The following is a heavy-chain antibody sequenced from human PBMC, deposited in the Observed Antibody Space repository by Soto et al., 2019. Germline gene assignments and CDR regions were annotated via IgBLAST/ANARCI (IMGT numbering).Heavy chain of an antibody. Sequence: SETLYLTCTVSGDSISSYYWSWIRQPPGKGLEWIGYIYYSGSTNYNPSLKSRVTISVDTPKNQFSLKLTSVTAADTAVYYCARGVATIGPWGQGTLVTVSP. V-gene: IGHV4-59*01. CDR1: GDSISSYY. CDR3: ARGVATIGP. CDR2: IYYSGST. D-gene: IGHD5-12*01. J-gene: IGHJ5*02.